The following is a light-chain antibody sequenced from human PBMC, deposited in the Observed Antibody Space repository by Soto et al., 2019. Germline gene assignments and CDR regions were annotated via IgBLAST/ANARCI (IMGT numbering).Light chain of an antibody. CDR3: QQYYDTPVT. CDR1: RSLLYSGNNKDF. Sequence: DVVMTQSPDSLAVSLGERATINCKSSRSLLYSGNNKDFLAWYQQKPGEPPKLLIYWASTRESGVPDRFSGSGSGTDFTLTISSLQAEDVAVYYCQQYYDTPVTFGGGTEVEIK. J-gene: IGKJ4*01. CDR2: WAS. V-gene: IGKV4-1*01.